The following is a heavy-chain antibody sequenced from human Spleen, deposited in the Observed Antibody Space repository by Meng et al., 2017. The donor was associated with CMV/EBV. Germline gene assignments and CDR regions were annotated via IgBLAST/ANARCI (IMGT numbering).Heavy chain of an antibody. Sequence: GGSLRLSCAASGFTFRSYGMHWVRQAPGKGLEWVAVIWFDGSNKYYVDSVKGRFTISRDNSRNTLYLQMNSLRAEDTAVYYCAKGPNSSSYYFNYYYGMDVWGQGTTVTVSS. CDR2: IWFDGSNK. CDR3: AKGPNSSSYYFNYYYGMDV. CDR1: GFTFRSYG. D-gene: IGHD6-13*01. J-gene: IGHJ6*02. V-gene: IGHV3-33*06.